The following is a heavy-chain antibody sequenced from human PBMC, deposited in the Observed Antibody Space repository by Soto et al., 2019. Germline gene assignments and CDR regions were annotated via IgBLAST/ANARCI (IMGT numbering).Heavy chain of an antibody. CDR2: IYYSGST. V-gene: IGHV4-31*03. CDR1: GGSISSGGYY. D-gene: IGHD3-10*01. J-gene: IGHJ6*02. Sequence: SETLSLTCTVSGGSISSGGYYWSWIRQHPGKGLEWIGYIYYSGSTYYNPSLKSRVTISVDTSKNQFSLKLSSVTAADTAVYYCARTDYGSGSYSLLPYYYYYGMDVWGPGTTVTVSS. CDR3: ARTDYGSGSYSLLPYYYYYGMDV.